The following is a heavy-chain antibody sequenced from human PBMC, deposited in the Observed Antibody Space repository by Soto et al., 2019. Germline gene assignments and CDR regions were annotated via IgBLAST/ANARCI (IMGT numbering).Heavy chain of an antibody. CDR2: IIPIFGTA. V-gene: IGHV1-69*13. CDR3: ARERSLVVVTANRLYYFDY. Sequence: SVKVSCKASGGTFSSYAISWVRQAPGQGLEWMGGIIPIFGTANYAQKFQGRVTITADESTSTAYMELSSLRSEDTAVYYFARERSLVVVTANRLYYFDYWGQGTLVTVSS. CDR1: GGTFSSYA. D-gene: IGHD2-21*02. J-gene: IGHJ4*02.